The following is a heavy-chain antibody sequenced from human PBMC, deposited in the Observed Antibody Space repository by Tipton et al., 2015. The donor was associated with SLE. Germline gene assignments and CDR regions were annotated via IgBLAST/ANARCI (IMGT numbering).Heavy chain of an antibody. CDR3: GRGGPVDGTIGTFGY. CDR1: GYTFTGYY. V-gene: IGHV1-2*02. Sequence: QVQLVQSGAEVEKPGASVKVSCKASGYTFTGYYMHWVRQAPGQGLEWMGWINSNSGDTNYAQKFQGRVTLTRDTSIRTVYMDVRSLRSDDTAVYYGGRGGPVDGTIGTFGYWGQGTLVTVST. D-gene: IGHD6-19*01. J-gene: IGHJ4*02. CDR2: INSNSGDT.